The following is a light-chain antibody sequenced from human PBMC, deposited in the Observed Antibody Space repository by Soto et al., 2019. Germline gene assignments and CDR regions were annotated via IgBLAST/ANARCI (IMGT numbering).Light chain of an antibody. V-gene: IGKV3-20*01. CDR3: QQYGISPPWT. CDR1: QTVSSTY. Sequence: EIVLTQSPGTLSLSAGERATLSCRASQTVSSTYLAWYQQKPGQAPRLLIYDASSRATGIPDRLSGSGSGTDFTLTISRLEPEDFAVYYCQQYGISPPWTFGQGTKVEIK. CDR2: DAS. J-gene: IGKJ1*01.